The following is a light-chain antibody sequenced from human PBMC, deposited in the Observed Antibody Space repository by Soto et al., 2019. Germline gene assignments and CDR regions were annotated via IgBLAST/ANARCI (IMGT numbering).Light chain of an antibody. CDR1: QNVLYKSNTENY. V-gene: IGKV4-1*01. CDR3: QQDYNTPPYT. Sequence: DIVMTQSPDSLAVSLGERATINCKSSQNVLYKSNTENYLAWYQQKPGQPPKLLIYWASTRKPGVPDRFSGSGSGSDFTLTISSLQAEDVAVYYCQQDYNTPPYTFGQGTKLEI. CDR2: WAS. J-gene: IGKJ2*01.